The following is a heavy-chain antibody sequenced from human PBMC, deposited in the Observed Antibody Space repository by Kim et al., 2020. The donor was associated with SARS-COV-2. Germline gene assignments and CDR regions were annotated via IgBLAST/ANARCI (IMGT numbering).Heavy chain of an antibody. V-gene: IGHV4-59*13. CDR1: GGSISSYY. Sequence: SETLSLTCTVSGGSISSYYWSWIRQPPGKGLEWIGYIYYSGSTNYNPSLKSRVTISVDTSKNQFSLKLSSVTAADTAVYYCARAYYYDSSGYSDAFDIWGQGTMVTVSS. J-gene: IGHJ3*02. CDR3: ARAYYYDSSGYSDAFDI. CDR2: IYYSGST. D-gene: IGHD3-22*01.